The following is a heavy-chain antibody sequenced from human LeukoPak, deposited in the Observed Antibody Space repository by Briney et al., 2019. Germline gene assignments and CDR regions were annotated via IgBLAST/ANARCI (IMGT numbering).Heavy chain of an antibody. Sequence: ASVKVSCKASGYTFTSYYMHWVRQAPGQGLEWMGGIIPIFGTANYAQKFQGRVTITADESTSTAYMELSSLRSEDTAVYYCARGTYYYDSSGYYSGSPLDPHFDYWGQGTLVTVSS. CDR3: ARGTYYYDSSGYYSGSPLDPHFDY. CDR2: IIPIFGTA. CDR1: GYTFTSYY. J-gene: IGHJ4*02. D-gene: IGHD3-22*01. V-gene: IGHV1-69*13.